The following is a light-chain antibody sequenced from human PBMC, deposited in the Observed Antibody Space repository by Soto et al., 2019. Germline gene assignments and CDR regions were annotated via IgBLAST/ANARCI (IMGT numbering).Light chain of an antibody. V-gene: IGKV1-13*02. J-gene: IGKJ5*01. CDR1: QDITSA. Sequence: AIQLTQSPSSLSASVGDRVTITCRASQDITSALAWYQQKPGTAPNLLIYAASSLKSGVPSRFSGSGSGTDFHLTISSLQPEEFATYYWQEFNSYVITFGQGTRLETK. CDR2: AAS. CDR3: QEFNSYVIT.